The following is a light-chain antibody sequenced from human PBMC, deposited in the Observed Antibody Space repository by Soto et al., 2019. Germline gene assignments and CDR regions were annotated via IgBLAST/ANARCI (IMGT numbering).Light chain of an antibody. V-gene: IGKV3-20*01. J-gene: IGKJ2*01. CDR1: QSVSSSY. Sequence: EIVLTQPPGTLSLSPGERATLSCRASQSVSSSYSAWYQHKPSQAPRLLIYGASSRATGIPDRFSGSGSGTDFTLTISRLEPEDFAVYYCQQYGSSPYTFGQGTKVDIK. CDR2: GAS. CDR3: QQYGSSPYT.